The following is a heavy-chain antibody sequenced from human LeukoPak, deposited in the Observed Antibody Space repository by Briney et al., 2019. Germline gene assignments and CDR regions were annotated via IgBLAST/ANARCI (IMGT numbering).Heavy chain of an antibody. CDR2: ISGSGGST. D-gene: IGHD1-26*01. V-gene: IGHV3-23*01. CDR1: GFTFSSYA. Sequence: QSGGSPRLSCAASGFTFSSYAMSWVRQAPGKGLEWVSAISGSGGSTYYADSVKGRFTISRDNSRNMLFLQMNSLRADDTAVYYCAKDLVVGALDYWGQGNLVTVSS. CDR3: AKDLVVGALDY. J-gene: IGHJ4*02.